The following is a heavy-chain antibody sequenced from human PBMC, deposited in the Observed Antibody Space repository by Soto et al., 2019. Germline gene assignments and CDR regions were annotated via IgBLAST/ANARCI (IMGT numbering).Heavy chain of an antibody. D-gene: IGHD6-19*01. Sequence: SETLSLTCTVSGGSISSSSYYWGWIRQPPGKGLEWIGSIYYSGSTYYNPSLKSRVTISVDTSKNQFSLKLSSVTAADTAVHYCARQEWLTPFDYWGQGTLVTVSS. CDR2: IYYSGST. V-gene: IGHV4-39*01. CDR1: GGSISSSSYY. J-gene: IGHJ4*02. CDR3: ARQEWLTPFDY.